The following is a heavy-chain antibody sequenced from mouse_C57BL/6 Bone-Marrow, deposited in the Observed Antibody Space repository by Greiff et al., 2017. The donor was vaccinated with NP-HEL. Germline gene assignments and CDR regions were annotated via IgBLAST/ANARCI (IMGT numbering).Heavy chain of an antibody. V-gene: IGHV1-69*01. D-gene: IGHD1-1*01. CDR1: GYTFTSYW. Sequence: QVQLQQPGAELVMPGASVKLSCKASGYTFTSYWMHWVKQRPGQGLEWIGEIDPSDSYTNYNQKFKGKSTLTVDKSSSTAYMQLSSLTSGDSAVYYCARRCYGGGYFDVWGTGTTVTVSS. CDR3: ARRCYGGGYFDV. J-gene: IGHJ1*03. CDR2: IDPSDSYT.